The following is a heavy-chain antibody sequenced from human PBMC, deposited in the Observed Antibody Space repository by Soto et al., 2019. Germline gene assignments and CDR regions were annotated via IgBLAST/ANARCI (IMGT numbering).Heavy chain of an antibody. CDR2: ISYDGSNK. Sequence: GGSLRLSCAASGFTFSSYGMHWVRQAPGKGLEWVAVISYDGSNKYYADSVKGRFTISRDNSKNTLYLQMNSLRAEDTAVYYCANLRLMEWLVWTDDAFDIWGQGTMVTVSS. CDR1: GFTFSSYG. J-gene: IGHJ3*02. D-gene: IGHD6-19*01. V-gene: IGHV3-30*18. CDR3: ANLRLMEWLVWTDDAFDI.